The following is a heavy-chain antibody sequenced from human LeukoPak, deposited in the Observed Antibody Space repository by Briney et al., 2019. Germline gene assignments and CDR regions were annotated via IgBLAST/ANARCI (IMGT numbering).Heavy chain of an antibody. CDR1: AGSISSGDYY. Sequence: SQTLSLTCTVSAGSISSGDYYWSWIRQPPGKGLDWIGYIYYSGSTYYNPSLKSRVTISVDTSKNQFSLKLSSVTAADTAVYYCARAGYGRYSYGRYDYWGQGTLVTVSS. CDR2: IYYSGST. CDR3: ARAGYGRYSYGRYDY. D-gene: IGHD5-18*01. V-gene: IGHV4-30-4*08. J-gene: IGHJ4*02.